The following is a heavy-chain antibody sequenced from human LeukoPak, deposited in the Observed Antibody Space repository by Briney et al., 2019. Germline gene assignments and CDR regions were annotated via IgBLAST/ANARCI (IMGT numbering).Heavy chain of an antibody. V-gene: IGHV3-23*01. D-gene: IGHD1-1*01. CDR1: GFTFSSYA. J-gene: IGHJ4*02. CDR3: AKRSDNWNDYYFDY. CDR2: ISGSGVST. Sequence: GGSLRPPCAASGFTFSSYAMSWVRQAPRKGLEWVSTISGSGVSTYYADSVKGRFTISRDNSKNTLYLQMNSLRAEDTAIYYCAKRSDNWNDYYFDYWGQGTLVTVSS.